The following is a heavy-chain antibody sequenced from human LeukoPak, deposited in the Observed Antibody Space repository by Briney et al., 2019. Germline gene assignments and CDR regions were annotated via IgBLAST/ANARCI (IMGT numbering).Heavy chain of an antibody. J-gene: IGHJ1*01. CDR1: GFTFSSYA. Sequence: GGSLRLSCAASGFTFSSYAMSWVRQAPGKGLEWVSAISGSGGSTYYADSVEGRFTISRDNSKNTLYLQMNSLRAEDTAVYYCAKMGSSWYLEYFQHWGQGTLVTVSS. CDR3: AKMGSSWYLEYFQH. D-gene: IGHD6-13*01. V-gene: IGHV3-23*01. CDR2: ISGSGGST.